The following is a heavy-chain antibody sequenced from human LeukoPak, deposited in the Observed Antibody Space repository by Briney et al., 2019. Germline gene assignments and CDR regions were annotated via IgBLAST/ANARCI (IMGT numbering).Heavy chain of an antibody. CDR3: ARRRDSGSLQHFDY. Sequence: PGGSLRLSCAASGFNFSTYDMHWVRQTTGKGLEWVSAIGTAGDTYYPGSVKGRFTISRDNAKNSLYLQMNSLRAEDTAVYYCARRRDSGSLQHFDYWGQGTLVTVSS. V-gene: IGHV3-13*01. CDR2: IGTAGDT. CDR1: GFNFSTYD. J-gene: IGHJ4*02. D-gene: IGHD1-26*01.